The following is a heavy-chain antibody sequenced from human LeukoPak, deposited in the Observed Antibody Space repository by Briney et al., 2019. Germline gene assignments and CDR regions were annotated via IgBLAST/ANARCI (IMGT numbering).Heavy chain of an antibody. CDR2: INTNTGNP. CDR3: ARDSTGEMATKGPDY. V-gene: IGHV7-4-1*02. J-gene: IGHJ4*02. CDR1: GYTFTSYA. Sequence: ASVKVSCKASGYTFTSYAMNWVRQAPGQGLEWMGWINTNTGNPTYAQGFTGRFVFSLDTSVSTAYLQISSLKAEDTAVYYCARDSTGEMATKGPDYWGQGTLVTVSS. D-gene: IGHD5-24*01.